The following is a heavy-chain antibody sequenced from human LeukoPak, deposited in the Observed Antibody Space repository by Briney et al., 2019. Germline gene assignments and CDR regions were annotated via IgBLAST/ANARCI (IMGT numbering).Heavy chain of an antibody. J-gene: IGHJ4*02. Sequence: SETLSLTCTVSGYSISSGYYWGWIRQPPGKGLEWIGSIYHSGSTYYNPSLKSRVTISVDTSKNQFSLKLSSVTAADTAVYYCARGGPYSGYDWKDYWGQGTLVTVSS. D-gene: IGHD5-12*01. V-gene: IGHV4-38-2*02. CDR3: ARGGPYSGYDWKDY. CDR2: IYHSGST. CDR1: GYSISSGYY.